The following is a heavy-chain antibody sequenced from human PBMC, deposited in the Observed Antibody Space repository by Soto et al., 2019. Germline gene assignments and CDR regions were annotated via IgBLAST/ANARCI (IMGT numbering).Heavy chain of an antibody. CDR3: ARDYYDSTEDYYYYGMDV. J-gene: IGHJ6*02. Sequence: QVQLVQSGAEVKKPGSSVKVSCKASGGTFSSYTISWVRQAPGQGLEWMGRIIPILGIANYAQKFQGRVTITADXXTXTXCMELSSLRSEDTAVYYCARDYYDSTEDYYYYGMDVWGQGTTVTVSS. D-gene: IGHD3-22*01. CDR1: GGTFSSYT. V-gene: IGHV1-69*08. CDR2: IIPILGIA.